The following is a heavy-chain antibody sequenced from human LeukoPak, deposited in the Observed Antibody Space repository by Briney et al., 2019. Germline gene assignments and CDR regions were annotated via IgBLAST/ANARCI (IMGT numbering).Heavy chain of an antibody. CDR3: ASSDAYATFDY. CDR1: GGSISSGGYY. CDR2: IYYSGST. Sequence: SETLSLTCTVSGGSISSGGYYWTWIRQHPEKGLEWIGYIYYSGSTYYNPSLKSRVTISVDTSKNQFSLKLSSVTAADTAVYYCASSDAYATFDYWGQGTLVTVSS. D-gene: IGHD2-21*01. J-gene: IGHJ4*02. V-gene: IGHV4-61*08.